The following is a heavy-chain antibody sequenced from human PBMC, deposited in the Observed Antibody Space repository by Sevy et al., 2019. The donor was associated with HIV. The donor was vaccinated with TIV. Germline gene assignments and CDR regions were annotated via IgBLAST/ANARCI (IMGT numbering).Heavy chain of an antibody. CDR1: GFTFSSYW. CDR2: IKQDGSEK. V-gene: IGHV3-7*03. J-gene: IGHJ6*02. Sequence: GGSLRLSCAASGFTFSSYWMSWVRQAPGKGLEWVANIKQDGSEKYYVHSVKGRFTISRDNAKNSLYLQMNSLRAEDTAVYYCARVFWYSNYPRGGYGMDVWGQGTTVTVSS. CDR3: ARVFWYSNYPRGGYGMDV. D-gene: IGHD4-4*01.